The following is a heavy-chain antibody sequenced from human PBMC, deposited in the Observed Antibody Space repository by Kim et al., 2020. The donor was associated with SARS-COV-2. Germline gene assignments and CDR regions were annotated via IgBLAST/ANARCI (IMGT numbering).Heavy chain of an antibody. D-gene: IGHD3-3*01. CDR1: GFTFSSYE. V-gene: IGHV3-48*03. CDR3: ARGQAREYVFWSGLYYYYYYGMDV. Sequence: GGSLRLSCAASGFTFSSYEMNWVRQAPGKGLEWVSYISSSGSTIYYADSVKGRFTISRDNAKNSLYLQMNSLRAEDTAVYYCARGQAREYVFWSGLYYYYYYGMDVWGQGTTVTVSS. J-gene: IGHJ6*02. CDR2: ISSSGSTI.